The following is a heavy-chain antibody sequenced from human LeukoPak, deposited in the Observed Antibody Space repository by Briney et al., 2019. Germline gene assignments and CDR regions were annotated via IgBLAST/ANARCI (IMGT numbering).Heavy chain of an antibody. J-gene: IGHJ4*02. V-gene: IGHV3-23*01. D-gene: IGHD1-26*01. CDR3: AKEINIVGATCADY. Sequence: GGSLRLSCAASGFTFSSYAMSWVRQAPGKGLEWVSAISGSGGSTYYADSVKGRFTISRDNSKNTLYPQMNSLRAEDTAVYYCAKEINIVGATCADYWGQGTLVTVSS. CDR2: ISGSGGST. CDR1: GFTFSSYA.